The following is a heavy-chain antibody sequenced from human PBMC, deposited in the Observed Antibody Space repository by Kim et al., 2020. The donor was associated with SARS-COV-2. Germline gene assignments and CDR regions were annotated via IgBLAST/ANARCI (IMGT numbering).Heavy chain of an antibody. J-gene: IGHJ4*02. CDR1: GGSFSGYY. V-gene: IGHV4-34*01. Sequence: SETLSHTCAVYGGSFSGYYWSWIRQPPGKGLEWIGEINHSGSTNYNPSLKSRVTISVDTSKNQFSLKLSSVTAADTAVYYCARGHPSSGWPPRGYWGQGTLVTVSS. CDR3: ARGHPSSGWPPRGY. D-gene: IGHD6-19*01. CDR2: INHSGST.